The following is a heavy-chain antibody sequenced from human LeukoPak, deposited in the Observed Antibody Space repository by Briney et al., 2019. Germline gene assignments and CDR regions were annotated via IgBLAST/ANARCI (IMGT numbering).Heavy chain of an antibody. J-gene: IGHJ4*02. V-gene: IGHV3-23*01. Sequence: PGGSLRLSCAASGFTFSRNAMGWVRQAPGKGLECVSVISGSGGSTYYADSVKGRFTISRDNSENTLYLQMNSLRAEDTAVYYSAKEDYWGQGTLVTVSS. CDR1: GFTFSRNA. CDR2: ISGSGGST. CDR3: AKEDY.